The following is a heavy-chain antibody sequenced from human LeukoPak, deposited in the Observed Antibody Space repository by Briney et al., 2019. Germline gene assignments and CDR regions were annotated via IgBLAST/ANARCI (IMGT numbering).Heavy chain of an antibody. J-gene: IGHJ4*02. CDR1: GFTFSSYW. Sequence: QSGGSLRLSCAASGFTFSSYWMHWVRQAPGKGLVWVSRINSDGSSTSYADSVEGRFTISRDNSKNTVYLQMNSLRAEDTAVYYCAAKWLLQRYWGQGTLVTVSS. CDR3: AAKWLLQRY. V-gene: IGHV3-74*01. CDR2: INSDGSST. D-gene: IGHD3-22*01.